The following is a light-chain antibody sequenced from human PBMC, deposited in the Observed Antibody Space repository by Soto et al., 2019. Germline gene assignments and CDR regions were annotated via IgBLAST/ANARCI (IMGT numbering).Light chain of an antibody. V-gene: IGLV1-40*01. CDR3: AAWDDSLNGYV. CDR1: SSNIGAGYP. Sequence: QSVLTQPPSVSGAPGQRGTISCTGSSSNIGAGYPVHWYQQLPGTAPKLLVAGNRPSGVPDRFSVSKSGASASLAITGLQAEDEADYYCAAWDDSLNGYVFGTGTKLTVL. J-gene: IGLJ1*01. CDR2: G.